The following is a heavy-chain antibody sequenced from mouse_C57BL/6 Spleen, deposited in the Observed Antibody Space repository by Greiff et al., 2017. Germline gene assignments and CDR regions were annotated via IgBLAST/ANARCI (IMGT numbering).Heavy chain of an antibody. CDR1: GFTFSDYY. CDR3: ARARTYYAMDY. D-gene: IGHD3-1*01. V-gene: IGHV5-16*02. CDR2: INYGGSST. Sequence: EVQGVESEGGLVQPGGSLKLSCTASGFTFSDYYMPWVRQAPEKGLEWVANINYGGSSTYYLDSVKGRFTISRDNAKNILYLQMSSLKSEDTAMYYCARARTYYAMDYWGQGTSVTVSS. J-gene: IGHJ4*01.